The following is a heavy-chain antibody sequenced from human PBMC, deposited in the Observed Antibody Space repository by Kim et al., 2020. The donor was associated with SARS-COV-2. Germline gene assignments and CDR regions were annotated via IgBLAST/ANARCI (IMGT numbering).Heavy chain of an antibody. CDR1: GFTFSSYA. V-gene: IGHV3-30*04. J-gene: IGHJ6*02. CDR3: ARGLTRIDYSGSGKLYYDYYDMDV. CDR2: ISYDGSNK. D-gene: IGHD3-10*01. Sequence: GGSLRLSCAVSGFTFSSYAMHWVRQAPGQGLEWVALISYDGSNKYYADSVRGRFTISRDNSRNTLYLHMNSLRAEDTAVYFCARGLTRIDYSGSGKLYYDYYDMDVWGQGTTATVSS.